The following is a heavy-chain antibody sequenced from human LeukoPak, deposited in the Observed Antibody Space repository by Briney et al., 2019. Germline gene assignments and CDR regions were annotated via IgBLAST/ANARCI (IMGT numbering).Heavy chain of an antibody. CDR1: GGSISSSSYY. J-gene: IGHJ4*02. V-gene: IGHV4-39*07. D-gene: IGHD5-18*01. CDR2: INHSGST. CDR3: ARAAWVQLWSFDY. Sequence: SETLSLTCTVSGGSISSSSYYWGWIRQPPGKGLEWIGEINHSGSTNYNPSLKSRVTISVDTSKNQFSLKLSSVTAADTAVYYCARAAWVQLWSFDYWGQGTLVTVSS.